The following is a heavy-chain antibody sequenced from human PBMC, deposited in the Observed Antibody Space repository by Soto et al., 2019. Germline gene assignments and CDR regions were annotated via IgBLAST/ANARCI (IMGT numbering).Heavy chain of an antibody. Sequence: ASVKVSCKASGYTFTSYYMHWVRQAPGQGLEWMGIINPSGGSTSYAQKFQGRVTMTRDTSTSTVYMELSSLRSEDTAVYYCASHYYDILTGYFDAFDIWGQGTMVTVSS. CDR2: INPSGGST. D-gene: IGHD3-9*01. V-gene: IGHV1-46*01. CDR3: ASHYYDILTGYFDAFDI. CDR1: GYTFTSYY. J-gene: IGHJ3*02.